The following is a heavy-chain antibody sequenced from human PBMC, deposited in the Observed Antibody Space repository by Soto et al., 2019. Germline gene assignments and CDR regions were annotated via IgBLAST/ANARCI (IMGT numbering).Heavy chain of an antibody. V-gene: IGHV3-33*01. D-gene: IGHD3-22*01. CDR3: ARDLTQYYYDSSGSPPGDY. Sequence: GGSLRLSCAASGFTFSSYGMHWVRQAPGKGLEWVAVIWYDGSNKYYADSVKGRFTISRDNSKNTLYLQMNSLRAEDTAVYYCARDLTQYYYDSSGSPPGDYWGQGTLVTVCS. J-gene: IGHJ4*02. CDR2: IWYDGSNK. CDR1: GFTFSSYG.